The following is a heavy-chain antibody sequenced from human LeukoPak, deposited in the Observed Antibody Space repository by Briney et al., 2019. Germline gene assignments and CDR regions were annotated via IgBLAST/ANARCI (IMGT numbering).Heavy chain of an antibody. V-gene: IGHV1-18*01. Sequence: ASVKVSCKASGYTFTSYGTSWVRQAPGQGLEWMGWISAYNGNTNYAQKLQGRVTMTTDTSTSTAYMELRSLRSDDTAVYYCARDVLTYSSSWFDYWGQGTLVTVSS. CDR1: GYTFTSYG. D-gene: IGHD6-13*01. CDR3: ARDVLTYSSSWFDY. J-gene: IGHJ4*02. CDR2: ISAYNGNT.